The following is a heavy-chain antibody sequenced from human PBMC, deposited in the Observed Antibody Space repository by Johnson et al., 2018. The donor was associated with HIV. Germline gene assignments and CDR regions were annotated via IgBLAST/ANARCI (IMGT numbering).Heavy chain of an antibody. Sequence: QEQLVESGGGVVQPGGSLRLSCAASGFTLNTYGMHWVRQAPGKGLEWVAFIRYDGSYKYYADSVKGRLTISRDNSKNTLYLQMNSLRAEDTAVYYCAKWGSMRATSAFDIWGQGTMVTVSS. V-gene: IGHV3-30*02. D-gene: IGHD1-26*01. J-gene: IGHJ3*02. CDR2: IRYDGSYK. CDR3: AKWGSMRATSAFDI. CDR1: GFTLNTYG.